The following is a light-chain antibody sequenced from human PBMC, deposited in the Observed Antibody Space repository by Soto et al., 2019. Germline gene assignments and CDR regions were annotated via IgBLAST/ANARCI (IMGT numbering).Light chain of an antibody. J-gene: IGLJ1*01. CDR3: AAWDDSLGGYV. CDR1: RSNIGTNT. CDR2: RDN. V-gene: IGLV1-44*01. Sequence: QSVVTQPPSASATPGQRVTISCSGSRSNIGTNTVNWYQQLPGTAPKLLIYRDNQRPSGVPDRFSGSKSGTSASLAVSGLQSEDEADYYCAAWDDSLGGYVFGTGTKLTVL.